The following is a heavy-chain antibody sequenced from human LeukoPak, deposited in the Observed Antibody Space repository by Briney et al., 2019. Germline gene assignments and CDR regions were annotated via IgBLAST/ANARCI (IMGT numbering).Heavy chain of an antibody. CDR2: ISGSAHKI. V-gene: IGHV3-23*01. CDR1: GITLSNYA. Sequence: GGSLRLSCVASGITLSNYAVSWVRQAPEKGLDWVSVISGSAHKIRYADSVKGRFAISRDNSENIVYLQMNNLRVEDTAVYYCAGRVTGYSSGYVHWGQGTLVTVSS. D-gene: IGHD5-18*01. CDR3: AGRVTGYSSGYVH. J-gene: IGHJ4*02.